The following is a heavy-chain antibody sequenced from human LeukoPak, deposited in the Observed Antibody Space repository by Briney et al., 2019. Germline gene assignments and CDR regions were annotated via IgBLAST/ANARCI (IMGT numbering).Heavy chain of an antibody. J-gene: IGHJ5*02. V-gene: IGHV1-69*13. D-gene: IGHD2-15*01. CDR2: IIVVFGTT. CDR1: GGTFNNYA. Sequence: ASVKVSCKASGGTFNNYAINWVRQAPGQGLGWIGGIIVVFGTTDYAHRFQGRVTIIADESTSTVHMELSSLRSEDTAVYYCASFAQLAHCSNGNCYDWFDPWGQGTPVIVSS. CDR3: ASFAQLAHCSNGNCYDWFDP.